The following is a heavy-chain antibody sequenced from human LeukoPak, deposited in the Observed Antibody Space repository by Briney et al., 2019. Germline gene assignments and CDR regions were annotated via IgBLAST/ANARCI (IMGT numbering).Heavy chain of an antibody. CDR3: ARLAFCTNAVCFSNYYYSMDV. J-gene: IGHJ6*03. V-gene: IGHV5-51*01. D-gene: IGHD2-8*01. CDR1: GYSFTSDW. Sequence: GESLKIPCKGSGYSFTSDWIGWVRQMPGKGVEWMGIIYPDDSDTKYSPSFQGQVTISADKSISTAYLQWSSLKASDTAMYYCARLAFCTNAVCFSNYYYSMDVWCRGTTATVSS. CDR2: IYPDDSDT.